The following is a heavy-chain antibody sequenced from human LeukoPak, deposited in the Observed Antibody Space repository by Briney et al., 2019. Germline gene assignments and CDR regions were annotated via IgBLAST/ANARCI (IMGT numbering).Heavy chain of an antibody. CDR1: GYTLTGYY. CDR3: AREKYVVYDYGDYADY. Sequence: GASVKVSCKASGYTLTGYYMHWVRQAPGQGLEWMGRINPNSGGTNYAQKFQGRVTMTRDTSISTAYMELSRLRSDDTAVYYCAREKYVVYDYGDYADYWGQGTLVTVSS. CDR2: INPNSGGT. D-gene: IGHD4-17*01. V-gene: IGHV1-2*06. J-gene: IGHJ4*02.